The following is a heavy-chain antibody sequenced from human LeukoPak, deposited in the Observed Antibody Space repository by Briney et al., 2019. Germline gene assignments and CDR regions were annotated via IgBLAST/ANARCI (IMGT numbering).Heavy chain of an antibody. V-gene: IGHV3-21*01. CDR3: ARVAVAAAGTDY. CDR2: MSSNNDYI. CDR1: GFTFSSYS. D-gene: IGHD6-13*01. Sequence: GGSLRLSCAASGFTFSSYSMNWVRQAPGKGLEWVSSMSSNNDYIYYADSVKGRFTISRDNAKNSLFLQMNSLRAEDTAVYYCARVAVAAAGTDYWGQGTLVTVSS. J-gene: IGHJ4*02.